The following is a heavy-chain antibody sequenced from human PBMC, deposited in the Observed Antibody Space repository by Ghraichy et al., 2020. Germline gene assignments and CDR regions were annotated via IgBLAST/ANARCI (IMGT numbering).Heavy chain of an antibody. CDR3: ARGGVLRFSAPPYYYGMDV. V-gene: IGHV4-34*01. Sequence: SETLSLTCGVYGGSFSNFFWSWIRQPPGQGLEWIGEINHAGIANYNSSLKTRVTISVDTSKSQLSLKLTSVTAADTAIYYCARGGVLRFSAPPYYYGMDVWGQGTTVTVSS. D-gene: IGHD3-3*01. J-gene: IGHJ6*02. CDR1: GGSFSNFF. CDR2: INHAGIA.